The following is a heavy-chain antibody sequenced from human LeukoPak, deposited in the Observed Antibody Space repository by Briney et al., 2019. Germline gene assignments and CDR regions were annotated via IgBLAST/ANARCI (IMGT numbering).Heavy chain of an antibody. V-gene: IGHV1-24*01. J-gene: IGHJ3*02. CDR1: GYTLTELS. CDR2: FDLEDGET. Sequence: ASVTVSCKVSGYTLTELSIHWVRQAPGKGLEWMGGFDLEDGETVYAQKFQGRVTISEDTSTDTGYMELCSLRSEETGLYYCATTYDVILTGVNAFDIWGQGTMVTVSS. CDR3: ATTYDVILTGVNAFDI. D-gene: IGHD3-9*01.